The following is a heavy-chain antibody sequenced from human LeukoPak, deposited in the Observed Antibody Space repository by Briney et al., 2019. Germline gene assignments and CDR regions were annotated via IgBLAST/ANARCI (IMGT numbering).Heavy chain of an antibody. CDR2: IKQDGSEK. V-gene: IGHV3-7*03. J-gene: IGHJ4*02. CDR1: GFTFSSYW. CDR3: AKGAKWTTVTNFDY. Sequence: GGSLRLSCAASGFTFSSYWMSWVRQAPGKGLEWVANIKQDGSEKYYVDSVKGRFTISRDNSKNTLYLQMNSLRAEDTAVYYCAKGAKWTTVTNFDYWGQGTLVTVSS. D-gene: IGHD4-17*01.